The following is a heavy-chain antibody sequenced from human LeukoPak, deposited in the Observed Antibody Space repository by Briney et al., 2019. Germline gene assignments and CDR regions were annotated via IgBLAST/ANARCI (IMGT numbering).Heavy chain of an antibody. V-gene: IGHV4-59*01. CDR1: GGSFSGYY. CDR2: VYASGGYNSGIN. J-gene: IGHJ4*02. Sequence: SETLSLTCAVSGGSFSGYYWSWICQPPRKGLERIGYVYASGGYNSGINTSNPSLESRFTITLDTSKNQFALRRTPLTAADPAVYYCARGDQEFDYWGQGTRVTVSS. CDR3: ARGDQEFDY.